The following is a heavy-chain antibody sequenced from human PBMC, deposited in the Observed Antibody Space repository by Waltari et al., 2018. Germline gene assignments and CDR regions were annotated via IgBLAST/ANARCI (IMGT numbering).Heavy chain of an antibody. Sequence: EVPLLESGGGLVQPGGSLRLSCAASGFTFSTFDMSWVRQPPGKGLEFVSVRYRAGSTTYYADSVKGRFTISRDNSKNTLFLQMNSLRVEDTAVYYCVKGSWADYWGQGTLVTVSS. D-gene: IGHD1-26*01. V-gene: IGHV3-23*03. CDR1: GFTFSTFD. CDR2: RYRAGSTT. J-gene: IGHJ4*02. CDR3: VKGSWADY.